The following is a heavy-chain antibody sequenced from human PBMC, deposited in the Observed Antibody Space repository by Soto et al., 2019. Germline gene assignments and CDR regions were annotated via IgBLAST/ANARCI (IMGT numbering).Heavy chain of an antibody. CDR3: ARKKINMGNWYFDL. CDR2: IYVAGDT. J-gene: IGHJ2*01. CDR1: GFSVSTNY. Sequence: GGSLRLSCAASGFSVSTNYMNWVRQAPGKGPEWVSSIYVAGDTYYANSVRGRFIISRDNSKNTVYLQMNSLRPEDTAVYYCARKKINMGNWYFDLWGRGTLVTVSS. D-gene: IGHD6-13*01. V-gene: IGHV3-66*01.